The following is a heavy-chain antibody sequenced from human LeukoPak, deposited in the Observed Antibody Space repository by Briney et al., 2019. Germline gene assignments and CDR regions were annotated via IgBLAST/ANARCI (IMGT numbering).Heavy chain of an antibody. CDR1: GGSISSYY. V-gene: IGHV4-4*07. CDR3: ARAPRRVVTSSYYYYYYMDV. Sequence: SETLSLTCTVSGGSISSYYWSWIRQPAGKGLEWTGRIYTSGSTNYNPSLKSRVTMSVDTSKNQFSLKLSSVTAADTAVYYCARAPRRVVTSSYYYYYYMDVWGKGTTVTVSS. D-gene: IGHD4-23*01. J-gene: IGHJ6*03. CDR2: IYTSGST.